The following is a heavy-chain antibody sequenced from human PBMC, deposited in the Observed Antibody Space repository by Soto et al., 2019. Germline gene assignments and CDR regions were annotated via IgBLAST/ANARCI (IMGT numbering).Heavy chain of an antibody. D-gene: IGHD1-26*01. Sequence: EVQLLESGGGLVQPGGSLRLSCAASGFTFSSYGMTWVRQAPGKGLEWVSFISATGAGTYYADSVKGRFTISRENSKIALLLQMPTLRAYDTAVYYCAKDRRAGGNYGFYFDFWGQGALVIVSS. CDR3: AKDRRAGGNYGFYFDF. CDR2: ISATGAGT. V-gene: IGHV3-23*01. J-gene: IGHJ5*01. CDR1: GFTFSSYG.